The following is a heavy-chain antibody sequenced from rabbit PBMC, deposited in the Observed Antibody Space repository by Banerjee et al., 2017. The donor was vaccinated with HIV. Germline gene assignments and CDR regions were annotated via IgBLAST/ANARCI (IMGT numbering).Heavy chain of an antibody. CDR2: INIVTGKS. J-gene: IGHJ6*01. Sequence: EQLEESGGGLVKPEGSLTLTCKASGVSLSDRDVMCWVRQAPGKGLEWIACINIVTGKSVYASWAKGRFTMSRTSSTTVTLQMTSLTAADTATYFCARDGAGGSYFALWGQGTLVTVS. D-gene: IGHD8-1*01. CDR1: GVSLSDRDV. V-gene: IGHV1S45*01. CDR3: ARDGAGGSYFAL.